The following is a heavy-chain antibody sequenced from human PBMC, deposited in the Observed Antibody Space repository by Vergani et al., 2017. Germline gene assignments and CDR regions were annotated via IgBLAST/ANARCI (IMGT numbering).Heavy chain of an antibody. V-gene: IGHV3-66*01. Sequence: EVQLVESGGGLVQPGGSLRLSCAASGFTVSSNYMSWVRQAPGKGLEWVSVIYSGGSTYYADSVKGRFTISRDNSKNTLYLQMNSLRVEDTAIYYCAKKHCSSTSCPFDSWGQGTLVTVSS. CDR3: AKKHCSSTSCPFDS. J-gene: IGHJ4*02. D-gene: IGHD2-2*01. CDR1: GFTVSSNY. CDR2: IYSGGST.